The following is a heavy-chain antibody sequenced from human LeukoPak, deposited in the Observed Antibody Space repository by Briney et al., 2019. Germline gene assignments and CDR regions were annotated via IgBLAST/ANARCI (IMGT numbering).Heavy chain of an antibody. CDR2: INPNSGGT. CDR3: AGNYFSSTSCNYYYYYMDG. D-gene: IGHD2-2*01. Sequence: ASVKVSCKASGYTFTGYYMHWVRQAPGQGLEWMGRINPNSGGTNYAQKFQGRVTMTRDTSISTAYMELSRLRSDDTAVYYCAGNYFSSTSCNYYYYYMDGWAKGPRSPSP. V-gene: IGHV1-2*06. J-gene: IGHJ6*03. CDR1: GYTFTGYY.